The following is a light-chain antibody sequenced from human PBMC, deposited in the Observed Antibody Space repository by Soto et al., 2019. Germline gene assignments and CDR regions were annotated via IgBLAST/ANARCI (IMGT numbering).Light chain of an antibody. CDR1: QSISGNY. J-gene: IGKJ5*01. V-gene: IGKV3-20*01. CDR3: QQYVISVT. CDR2: GAS. Sequence: MVWTHSPCTVSLSPGGKAILSCRASQSISGNYLAWYQQKPGQAPRLLIYGASNRATGIPERFSGSGSGTDFSLTIVRMEPQDSAMYYCQQYVISVTFGVGTRLEIK.